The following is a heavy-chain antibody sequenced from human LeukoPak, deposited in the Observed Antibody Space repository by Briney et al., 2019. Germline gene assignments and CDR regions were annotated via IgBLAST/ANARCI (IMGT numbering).Heavy chain of an antibody. CDR1: GYSISSGYY. CDR2: IYYSGST. Sequence: PSETLSLTCTVSGYSISSGYYWGWIRQPPGKGLEWIGSIYYSGSTYYNPSLKSRVTISVDTSKNQFSLKLSSVTAADTAVYYCARGASGSFNDAFDIWGQGTMVTVSS. D-gene: IGHD1-26*01. J-gene: IGHJ3*02. V-gene: IGHV4-38-2*02. CDR3: ARGASGSFNDAFDI.